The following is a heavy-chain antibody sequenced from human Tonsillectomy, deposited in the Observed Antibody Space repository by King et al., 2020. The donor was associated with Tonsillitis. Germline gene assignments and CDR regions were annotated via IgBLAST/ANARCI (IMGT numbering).Heavy chain of an antibody. CDR1: GYIFTSYG. J-gene: IGHJ6*02. V-gene: IGHV1-18*01. Sequence: QLVQSGAEVKKPGASVKVSCKASGYIFTSYGISWVRQAPGQGLEWMGWISAYNGNRNYAQYPQDRCTMTTDTSTSTAYMELRSLRSYDTGVYYCARDLLGTLYSYGYYSGVDVWGQGTTVTVSS. CDR2: ISAYNGNR. D-gene: IGHD5-18*01. CDR3: ARDLLGTLYSYGYYSGVDV.